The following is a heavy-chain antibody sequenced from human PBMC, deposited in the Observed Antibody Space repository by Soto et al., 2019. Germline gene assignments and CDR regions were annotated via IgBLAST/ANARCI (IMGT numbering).Heavy chain of an antibody. CDR1: GDGVSSNSAA. D-gene: IGHD1-7*01. CDR3: ARVNWNLGYYGMDV. Sequence: SQTLSLPCAISGDGVSSNSAAWNWIRQSPSRGLEWLGRTYYRSKWYNDYAVSVKSRITINPDTSKNQFSLQLNSVTPEDTAVYYCARVNWNLGYYGMDVWGQGTTVTVSS. J-gene: IGHJ6*02. CDR2: TYYRSKWYN. V-gene: IGHV6-1*01.